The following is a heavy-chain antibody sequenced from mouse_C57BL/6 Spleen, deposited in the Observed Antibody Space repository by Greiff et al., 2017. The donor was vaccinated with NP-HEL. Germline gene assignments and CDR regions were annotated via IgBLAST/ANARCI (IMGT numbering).Heavy chain of an antibody. CDR1: GFNIKDYY. CDR2: IDPEDGET. V-gene: IGHV14-2*01. Sequence: EVQVVESGAELVKPGASVKLSCTASGFNIKDYYMHWVKQRTEQGLEWIGRIDPEDGETKYAQKFQGKATITADTSSNTAYLQLSSLTSEDTAVYYCARIDYFDYWGQGTTLTVSS. CDR3: ARIDYFDY. J-gene: IGHJ2*01.